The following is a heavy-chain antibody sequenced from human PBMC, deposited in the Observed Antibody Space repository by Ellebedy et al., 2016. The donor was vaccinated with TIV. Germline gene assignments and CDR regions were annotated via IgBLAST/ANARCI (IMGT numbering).Heavy chain of an antibody. CDR3: ARAREPGYFAYYYYGMDV. V-gene: IGHV3-48*02. CDR1: GFTFSSYA. Sequence: GESLKISCAASGFTFSSYAMSWVRQAPGKGLEWVSYISRSGANIYYADSVKGRFTVARDNAKGSLYLQMNSLRDDDTAVYYCARAREPGYFAYYYYGMDVWGQGTTVTVSS. J-gene: IGHJ6*02. CDR2: ISRSGANI. D-gene: IGHD3-9*01.